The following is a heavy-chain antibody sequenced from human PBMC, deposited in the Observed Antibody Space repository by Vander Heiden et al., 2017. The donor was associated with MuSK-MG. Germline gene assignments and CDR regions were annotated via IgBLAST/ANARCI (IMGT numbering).Heavy chain of an antibody. CDR1: GYTFTDFY. Sequence: QVQLVQSGAEVKKPGASAKVSCKASGYTFTDFYMHWVRQAPGQGLEWMGWINPNSGDTDYAQKFQGWVTMTRDTSISTAYMELSRLTSDDTAVYYCARYKGAAAGTFYYGMDVWGQGTTVTVSS. CDR3: ARYKGAAAGTFYYGMDV. J-gene: IGHJ6*02. CDR2: INPNSGDT. V-gene: IGHV1-2*04. D-gene: IGHD6-13*01.